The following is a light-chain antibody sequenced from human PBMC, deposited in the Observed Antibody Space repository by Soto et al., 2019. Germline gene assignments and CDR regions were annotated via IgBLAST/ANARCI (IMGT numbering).Light chain of an antibody. V-gene: IGLV2-14*01. CDR2: EVS. CDR3: SSYTSDSTYV. J-gene: IGLJ1*01. Sequence: QSVLTQPRSVSGSPGQSVTISCTGTSSDVGGYNYVSWYQQHPGKAPKLMIYEVSDRPSGVSSRFSGSKSGNTASLTISGLQAEDEADYYCSSYTSDSTYVFGTGTKLTVL. CDR1: SSDVGGYNY.